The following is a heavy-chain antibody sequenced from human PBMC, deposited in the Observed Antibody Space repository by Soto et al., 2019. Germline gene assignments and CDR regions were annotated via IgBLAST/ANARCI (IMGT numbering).Heavy chain of an antibody. Sequence: GGSLRLSCAASGFTFSGYAMHWVRQAPGKGLEWVAVISYDGSNKYYADSVKGRFTISRDNSKNTLYLQMNSLRAEDTAVYYCARGPVLRFLEWLGFDYWGQGTLVTVSS. V-gene: IGHV3-30-3*01. D-gene: IGHD3-3*01. J-gene: IGHJ4*02. CDR2: ISYDGSNK. CDR3: ARGPVLRFLEWLGFDY. CDR1: GFTFSGYA.